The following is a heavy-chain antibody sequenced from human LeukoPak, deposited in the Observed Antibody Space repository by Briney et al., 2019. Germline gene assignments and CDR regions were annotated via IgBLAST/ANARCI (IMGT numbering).Heavy chain of an antibody. CDR3: ARLKDLYHYYMDV. J-gene: IGHJ6*03. CDR1: GYRLTSYW. V-gene: IGHV5-51*01. CDR2: IYPGDFDT. Sequence: GESLKISCKGSGYRLTSYWIGWVRPMPGKGLEWMRSIYPGDFDTRYSPSFQGQVTISADKSISTAYLQWSSLNASDTAMYCCARLKDLYHYYMDVWGKGTTVTVSS.